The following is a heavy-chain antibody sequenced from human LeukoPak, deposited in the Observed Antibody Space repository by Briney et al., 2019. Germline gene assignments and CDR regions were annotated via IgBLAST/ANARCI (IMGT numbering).Heavy chain of an antibody. CDR3: ARYRSYGLFSFDY. J-gene: IGHJ4*02. D-gene: IGHD3-10*01. CDR2: INHSGST. V-gene: IGHV4-34*01. Sequence: SETLSLTCAVYGGSFSGYYWSWIRQPPGKGLEWIGEINHSGSTNYNPSLKSRVTISVDTSKNQFSLKLSSVTAADTAVYYCARYRSYGLFSFDYWGQGTLVTVSS. CDR1: GGSFSGYY.